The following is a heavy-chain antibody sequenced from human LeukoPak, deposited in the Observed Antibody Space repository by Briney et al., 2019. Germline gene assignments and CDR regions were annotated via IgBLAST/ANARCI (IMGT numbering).Heavy chain of an antibody. J-gene: IGHJ4*02. V-gene: IGHV4-59*01. CDR1: GGSISSYY. CDR2: IYYSGST. D-gene: IGHD4-23*01. Sequence: SETLSLTCTVSGGSISSYYWSWIRQPPGKGLEWIGYIYYSGSTNYNPSLKSRVTISVDTSKNQFSLKLSSVTAADTAVYYCARVVTFRFDYWGQGTLVTVSS. CDR3: ARVVTFRFDY.